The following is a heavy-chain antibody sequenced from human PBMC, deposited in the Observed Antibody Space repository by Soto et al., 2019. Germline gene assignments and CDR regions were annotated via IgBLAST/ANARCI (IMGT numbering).Heavy chain of an antibody. CDR2: INAGNGNT. Sequence: ASVKVSCKASGYTFTSYAMHWVRQAPGQRLEWMGWINAGNGNTKYSQKFQGRVTITRDTSASTAYMELSSLRSEDTAVYYCARDGYYYDSSGYYTFDYWRQGTLVIVSS. CDR3: ARDGYYYDSSGYYTFDY. J-gene: IGHJ4*02. D-gene: IGHD3-22*01. CDR1: GYTFTSYA. V-gene: IGHV1-3*01.